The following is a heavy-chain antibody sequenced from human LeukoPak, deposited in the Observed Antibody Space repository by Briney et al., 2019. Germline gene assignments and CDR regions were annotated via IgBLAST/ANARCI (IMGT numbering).Heavy chain of an antibody. Sequence: VSVKVSCKASGYTFTSYGISWVRQAPGQGLEWMGWISAYNGNTNYAQKLQGRVTMTTDTSTSTAYMELRSLRSDDTAVYYCARDIRSITKIVVVPDAFDIWGQGTMVTVSS. CDR1: GYTFTSYG. CDR3: ARDIRSITKIVVVPDAFDI. J-gene: IGHJ3*02. V-gene: IGHV1-18*01. D-gene: IGHD3-22*01. CDR2: ISAYNGNT.